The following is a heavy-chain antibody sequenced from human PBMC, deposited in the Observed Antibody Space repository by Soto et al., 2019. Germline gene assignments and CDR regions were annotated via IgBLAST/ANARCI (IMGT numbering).Heavy chain of an antibody. CDR1: GDSIRSADYY. J-gene: IGHJ6*02. V-gene: IGHV4-30-4*01. D-gene: IGHD1-1*01. CDR3: ARDLWVEPELYYYGMDV. CDR2: IFYSGTT. Sequence: SETLSLTCTVSGDSIRSADYYWSWIRQTPGKGLEWIGHIFYSGTTYYNPSLKSRRTISVDTPKNHFSLRLTSVTAAATAVYYCARDLWVEPELYYYGMDVWGQGTTVTVSS.